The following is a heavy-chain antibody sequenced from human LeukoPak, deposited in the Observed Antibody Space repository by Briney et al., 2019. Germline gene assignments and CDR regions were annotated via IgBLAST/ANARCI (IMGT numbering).Heavy chain of an antibody. CDR1: GGSFSDHY. CDR3: ARADNRIAAFVWFDP. D-gene: IGHD6-6*01. J-gene: IGHJ5*02. V-gene: IGHV4-34*01. Sequence: PSETLSLTCAVYGGSFSDHYWSWIRQPPGKGLEWIGEINHSGSTNYNPSLKSRVTISVDTSKNQFSLKLSSVTAADTAVYYCARADNRIAAFVWFDPWGQGTLVTVSS. CDR2: INHSGST.